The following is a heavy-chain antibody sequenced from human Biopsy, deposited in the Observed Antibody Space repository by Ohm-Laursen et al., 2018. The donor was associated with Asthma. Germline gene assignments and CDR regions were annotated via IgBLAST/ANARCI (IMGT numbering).Heavy chain of an antibody. J-gene: IGHJ6*02. CDR3: ARAVDYSHYYGIDV. CDR2: ISVYNGNT. Sequence: EASVKVSCKTSGYTFNSAGITWVRQAPGQGLEWVGWISVYNGNTKVAQKLQDRVTMITDTSTSTACMELRSLRSDDTAVYFCARAVDYSHYYGIDVWGQGTTVTVS. V-gene: IGHV1-18*01. CDR1: GYTFNSAG. D-gene: IGHD3-10*01.